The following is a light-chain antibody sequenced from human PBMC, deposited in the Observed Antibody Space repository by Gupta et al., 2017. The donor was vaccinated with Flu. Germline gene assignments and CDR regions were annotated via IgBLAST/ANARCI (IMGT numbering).Light chain of an antibody. J-gene: IGKJ2*01. CDR2: FAS. Sequence: DIQLTQSPSSLSASVGDRVTLTCRTSLSLVTYLNWYQHKPGKAPKLLIYFASSLQSGVPSRFSGSGYGTDFTLTITDLQPEDFATYYCQQHFTSPYTFGQGTRLEIK. CDR1: LSLVTY. CDR3: QQHFTSPYT. V-gene: IGKV1-39*01.